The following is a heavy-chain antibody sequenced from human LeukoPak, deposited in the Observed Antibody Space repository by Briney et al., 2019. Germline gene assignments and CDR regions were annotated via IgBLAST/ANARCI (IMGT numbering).Heavy chain of an antibody. J-gene: IGHJ6*02. Sequence: GGSLRLSCAASGFTFSSYAMSWVRQAPGKGLEWVSAISGSGGSTYYADSVKGRFTISRDNSKNMLYLEMNSLRVEDTALYYCAKETSRYTAPPLGWYYAMDVWGQGTTVTVSS. CDR2: ISGSGGST. V-gene: IGHV3-23*01. CDR3: AKETSRYTAPPLGWYYAMDV. D-gene: IGHD2-2*02. CDR1: GFTFSSYA.